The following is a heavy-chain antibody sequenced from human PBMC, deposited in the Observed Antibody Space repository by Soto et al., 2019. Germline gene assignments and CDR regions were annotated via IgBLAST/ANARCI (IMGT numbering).Heavy chain of an antibody. CDR3: ARDQLRWSTDHYFRY. J-gene: IGHJ4*02. CDR2: IYHSGSA. D-gene: IGHD4-17*01. Sequence: SETQSLTCAVSDVYVTSLGYSWSWNKQPPGKGLEWIGYIYHSGSANYNPSLQSRVTMSVDTSKNQVSLKLSSVTAADTAMYYCARDQLRWSTDHYFRYWGQGTLVTGSS. V-gene: IGHV4-30-2*01. CDR1: DVYVTSLGYS.